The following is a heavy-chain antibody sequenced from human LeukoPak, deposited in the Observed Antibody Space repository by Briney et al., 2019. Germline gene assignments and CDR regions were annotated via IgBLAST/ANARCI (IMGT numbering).Heavy chain of an antibody. D-gene: IGHD3-16*02. CDR2: VYYSVGA. Sequence: PSDTLSLTCTVSGGSISSSSYYWGWIREPPGEGLEWSGGVYYSVGAYYNPSLTSRVTISVDTSKNQFSLKLSSVTAADPAVYYCAGSIMITFGGVIVMTPFDYWGQGTLVTVSS. CDR1: GGSISSSSYY. CDR3: AGSIMITFGGVIVMTPFDY. J-gene: IGHJ4*02. V-gene: IGHV4-39*01.